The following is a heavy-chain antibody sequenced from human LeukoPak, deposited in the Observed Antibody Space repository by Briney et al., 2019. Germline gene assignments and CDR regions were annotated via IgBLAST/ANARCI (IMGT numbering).Heavy chain of an antibody. CDR1: GGTFTSYA. J-gene: IGHJ6*03. Sequence: SVKVSFTASGGTFTSYAISWVRQAPGQGLEWMGGIIPIFGTANYAQKFQGRVTITTDESTSTAYMELSSLRSEDTAVYYCARGSFGYGGHRSYYYYYMDVWGKGTTVTVSS. CDR2: IIPIFGTA. D-gene: IGHD4-23*01. V-gene: IGHV1-69*05. CDR3: ARGSFGYGGHRSYYYYYMDV.